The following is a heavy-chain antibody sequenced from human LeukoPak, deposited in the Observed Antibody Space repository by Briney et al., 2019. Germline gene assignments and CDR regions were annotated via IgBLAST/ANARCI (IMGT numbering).Heavy chain of an antibody. V-gene: IGHV3-23*01. CDR3: AKDLHSSGWYQDY. CDR2: ISSSGSGGNT. J-gene: IGHJ4*02. CDR1: GVTLSSYA. Sequence: GGSLRLSCTASGVTLSSYAMSWARQAPGKGLEWVSGISSSGSGGNTYYADSVKGRFTISRDSSKNTLFLHMNTLRAEDTAVYYCAKDLHSSGWYQDYWGQGTLVTVSS. D-gene: IGHD6-19*01.